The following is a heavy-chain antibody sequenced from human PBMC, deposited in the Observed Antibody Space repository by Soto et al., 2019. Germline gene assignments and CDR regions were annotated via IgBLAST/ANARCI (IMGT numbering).Heavy chain of an antibody. V-gene: IGHV3-23*01. CDR1: GFTFSNYA. CDR2: TSGSGRVT. Sequence: EVLLLQSGGGLVQPGGSLRLSCAASGFTFSNYAMTWVRQAPGKGLVWVSGTSGSGRVTFHADSDSVKGRCTISRVNSTLTLSLPMHRLSAEDTAVYFCALDRSASPYTPSGFDYWGQATLATVSS. J-gene: IGHJ4*02. D-gene: IGHD2-2*01. CDR3: ALDRSASPYTPSGFDY.